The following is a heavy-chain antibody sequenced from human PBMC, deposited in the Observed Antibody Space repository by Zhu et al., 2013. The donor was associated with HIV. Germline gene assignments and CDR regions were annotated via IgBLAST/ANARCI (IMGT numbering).Heavy chain of an antibody. V-gene: IGHV1-2*02. D-gene: IGHD3-10*01. CDR1: GYTFTGYY. J-gene: IGHJ5*02. CDR2: IHPGSGDI. Sequence: QVQVVQSGAEVKKPGASVKVSCKASGYTFTGYYMHWVRQAPGQGLEWMGWIHPGSGDIKSAPKFQGRIAMTRDTSINTAYMELSGVTSDDTAIYFCASYNPGYNWFVLWGQGTLITVSS. CDR3: ASYNPGYNWFVL.